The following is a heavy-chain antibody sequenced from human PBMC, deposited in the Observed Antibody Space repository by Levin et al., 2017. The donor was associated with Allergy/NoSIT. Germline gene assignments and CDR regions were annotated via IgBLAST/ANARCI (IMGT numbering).Heavy chain of an antibody. V-gene: IGHV4-34*01. J-gene: IGHJ4*02. CDR3: ARGHPGGSYY. Sequence: PSETLSLTCAVYGGSFSGYYWSWIRQPPGKGREWIGEINHSGSTNYNPSLKSRVTISVDTSKNQFSLKLSSVTAADTAVYYCARGHPGGSYYWGQGTLVTVSS. CDR1: GGSFSGYY. D-gene: IGHD2-15*01. CDR2: INHSGST.